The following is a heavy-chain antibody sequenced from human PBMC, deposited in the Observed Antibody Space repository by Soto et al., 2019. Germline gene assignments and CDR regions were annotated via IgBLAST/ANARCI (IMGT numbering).Heavy chain of an antibody. CDR2: IYSSGST. J-gene: IGHJ3*02. CDR3: AKVALGGYYDSSGYRGAFDI. V-gene: IGHV3-53*01. CDR1: GFTVNSKY. D-gene: IGHD3-22*01. Sequence: PWGSLRLSCAASGFTVNSKYMSWVRQVQGKGLEWVSVIYSSGSTYYADSVKDRFTISRDNSKNTLYLQMNSLRAEDTAVYYCAKVALGGYYDSSGYRGAFDIWGQGTMVTVSS.